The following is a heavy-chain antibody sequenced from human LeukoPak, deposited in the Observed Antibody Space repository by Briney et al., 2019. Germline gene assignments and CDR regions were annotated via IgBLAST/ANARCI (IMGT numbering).Heavy chain of an antibody. V-gene: IGHV1-46*01. D-gene: IGHD6-13*01. J-gene: IGHJ6*02. CDR3: ARDGEYSSSWSAYYYYGMDV. CDR2: INPSGGST. CDR1: GYTFTSYY. Sequence: ASVKVSCKASGYTFTSYYMHWVRQAPGQGLEWMGIINPSGGSTSYAQKFQGRVTMTRDTSTSTVYMELSSLRSEDTAVYYCARDGEYSSSWSAYYYYGMDVWGQGTTVTVSS.